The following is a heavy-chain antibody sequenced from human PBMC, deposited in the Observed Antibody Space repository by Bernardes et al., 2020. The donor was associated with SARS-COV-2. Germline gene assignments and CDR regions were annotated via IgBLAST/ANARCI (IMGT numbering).Heavy chain of an antibody. Sequence: SETLSLTCTVSGGSIISERFYWGWLRQPPGKGLEWIGSIYHSRNTYYNPALKNRVTMSVDTSKNQFSLKLTSVAATDTAVYYCATTTVFYFDPWGQGMLVTVSS. CDR3: ATTTVFYFDP. CDR2: IYHSRNT. J-gene: IGHJ5*02. V-gene: IGHV4-39*01. CDR1: GGSIISERFY. D-gene: IGHD4-17*01.